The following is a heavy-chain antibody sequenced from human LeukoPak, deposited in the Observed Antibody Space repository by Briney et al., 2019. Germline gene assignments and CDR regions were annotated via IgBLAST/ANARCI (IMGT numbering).Heavy chain of an antibody. CDR1: GFTFSSYG. Sequence: GSLRLSCAASGFTFSSYGMHWVRQAPGKGLEWVAVISYDGSNKYYADSVKGRFTISRDNSKNTLYLKMNSLRAEDPAVYYCAKGWKGHYYHGRAVWAQGPTVTVPS. J-gene: IGHJ6*02. V-gene: IGHV3-30*18. CDR3: AKGWKGHYYHGRAV. D-gene: IGHD1-1*01. CDR2: ISYDGSNK.